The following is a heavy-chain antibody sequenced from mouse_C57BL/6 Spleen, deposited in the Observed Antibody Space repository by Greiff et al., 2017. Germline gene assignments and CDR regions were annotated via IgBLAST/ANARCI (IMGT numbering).Heavy chain of an antibody. CDR1: GYTFTSYW. CDR3: NYGNYGAWFAY. J-gene: IGHJ3*01. Sequence: QVQLKQPGAELVKPGASVKLSCKASGYTFTSYWMHWVKQRPGQGLEWIGMIHPNSGSTNYNEKFKSKATLTVDKSSSTAYMQLSSLTSEDSAVYYCNYGNYGAWFAYWGQGTLVTVSA. V-gene: IGHV1-64*01. D-gene: IGHD2-1*01. CDR2: IHPNSGST.